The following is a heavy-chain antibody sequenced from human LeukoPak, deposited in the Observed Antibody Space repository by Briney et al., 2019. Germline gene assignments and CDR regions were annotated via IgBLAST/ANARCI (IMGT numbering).Heavy chain of an antibody. V-gene: IGHV3-30*03. CDR2: ISYDGSNK. D-gene: IGHD2-2*01. J-gene: IGHJ4*02. CDR3: ARDNPGYCSSTSCQGY. Sequence: GGSLRLSCAASGFTFRSYGMHWVRQAPGKGLEWVAVISYDGSNKYYADSVKGRFTISRDNSKNTLYLQMNSLRAEDTAVYYCARDNPGYCSSTSCQGYWGQGTLVTVSS. CDR1: GFTFRSYG.